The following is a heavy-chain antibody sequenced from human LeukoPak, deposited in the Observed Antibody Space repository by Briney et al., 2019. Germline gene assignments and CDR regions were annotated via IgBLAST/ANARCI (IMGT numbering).Heavy chain of an antibody. D-gene: IGHD1-1*01. CDR2: LYSRGSP. CDR3: ARLQPNSGEWAFDI. Sequence: SETLSLTCTVSGASISTYYWSWIRQSPGKGLEWIGYLYSRGSPNYNPSLKRRVTISVDTSKNHFPLPLSSVTAADTAVYYCARLQPNSGEWAFDIWGQGTMVTVSS. J-gene: IGHJ3*02. V-gene: IGHV4-59*01. CDR1: GASISTYY.